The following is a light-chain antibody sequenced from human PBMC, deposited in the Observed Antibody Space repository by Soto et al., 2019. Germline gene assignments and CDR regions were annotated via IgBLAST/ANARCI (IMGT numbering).Light chain of an antibody. CDR3: QQYNSYSPT. J-gene: IGKJ1*01. CDR1: QSISSW. Sequence: DIQMTQSTCTLSASVGDRVTVTCRASQSISSWLAWYQQKPGRAPKLLIYDASSLESGVPSRFSGSGSGTEFTLTISSLQPDDFATYYCQQYNSYSPTFGQAT. CDR2: DAS. V-gene: IGKV1-5*01.